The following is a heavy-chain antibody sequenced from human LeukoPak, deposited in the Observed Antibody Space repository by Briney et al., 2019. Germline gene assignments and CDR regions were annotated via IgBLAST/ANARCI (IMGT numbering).Heavy chain of an antibody. D-gene: IGHD3-9*01. CDR2: INSDGSST. Sequence: PGGSLRLSCAASGFTFSSYWIHWVRRAPGKGLVWVSRINSDGSSTSYADPVKGRFTISRDNAKNTLYLQMNSLRAEDTAVYYCAREPPFLTGLDLWGLGTLVTVSS. CDR1: GFTFSSYW. J-gene: IGHJ4*02. V-gene: IGHV3-74*01. CDR3: AREPPFLTGLDL.